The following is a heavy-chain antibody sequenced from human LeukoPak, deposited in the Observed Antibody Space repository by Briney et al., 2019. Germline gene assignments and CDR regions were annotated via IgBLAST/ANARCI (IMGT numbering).Heavy chain of an antibody. CDR2: ISGSGGST. CDR3: AKVGPPSYYYDSSGYYFDY. J-gene: IGHJ4*02. V-gene: IGHV3-23*01. D-gene: IGHD3-22*01. Sequence: GGSLRLSCAASEFTFSSYAMSLVRQAPGKGLEWVSAISGSGGSTYYADSVKGRFTISRDNSKNTLYLQMNSLRAEDTAVYYCAKVGPPSYYYDSSGYYFDYWGQGTLVTVSS. CDR1: EFTFSSYA.